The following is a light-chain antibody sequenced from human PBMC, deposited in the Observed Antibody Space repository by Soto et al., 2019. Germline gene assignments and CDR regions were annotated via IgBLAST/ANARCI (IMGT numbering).Light chain of an antibody. CDR3: NQYVRKFPLS. V-gene: IGKV3D-20*01. Sequence: IVLTQSPATLSLSPGETATLSCGASHSVTSSYLAWYQQKPGLAPRLIIYDGSTRARCIPHRFSGAGAATGFTLTITRLEPEDFAGYYFNQYVRKFPLSFGGGTKVE. CDR2: DGS. J-gene: IGKJ4*01. CDR1: HSVTSSY.